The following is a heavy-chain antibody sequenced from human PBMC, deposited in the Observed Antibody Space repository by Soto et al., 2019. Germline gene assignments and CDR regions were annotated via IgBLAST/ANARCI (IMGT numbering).Heavy chain of an antibody. D-gene: IGHD6-19*01. CDR2: IKQDGSEK. CDR1: GFSFSSYW. J-gene: IGHJ4*01. V-gene: IGHV3-7*03. CDR3: ARVAYGNGWIFDY. Sequence: ESGGGLVQPGGSLRLSCAASGFSFSSYWMSWVRQASGKGLEWVANIKQDGSEKYYVDSVKGRFTLSRDNAKNSLQLQMSSLRHEDTAIYFCARVAYGNGWIFDYWGQGTLVTVSS.